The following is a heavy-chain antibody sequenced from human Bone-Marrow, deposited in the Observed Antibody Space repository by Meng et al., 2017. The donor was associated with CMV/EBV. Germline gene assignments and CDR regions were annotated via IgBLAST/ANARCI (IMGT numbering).Heavy chain of an antibody. CDR3: ATGVADFEY. CDR2: MNPNSGNT. J-gene: IGHJ4*02. V-gene: IGHV1-8*01. D-gene: IGHD6-19*01. CDR1: GYTFTSYD. Sequence: QVRLGQVGAGVEQPGASVRVSCKASGYTFTSYDINSVRQAAGQGLEWMGWMNPNSGNTDYAQKFQGRVTMTRNISKSTAYMDLSSLRSEDTAVYYCATGVADFEYWGQGTLVTVSS.